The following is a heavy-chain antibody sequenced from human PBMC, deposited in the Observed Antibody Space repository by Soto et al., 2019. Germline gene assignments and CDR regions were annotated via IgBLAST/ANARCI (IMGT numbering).Heavy chain of an antibody. CDR2: IGWNSGSI. J-gene: IGHJ4*02. CDR3: AKDLVGSYSYGYGYYFDY. V-gene: IGHV3-9*01. CDR1: GFTFDDYA. Sequence: EVQLVESGGGLVQPGRSLRLSCAASGFTFDDYAMHWVRQAPGKGLEWVSGIGWNSGSIGYADSVKGRFTISRDNAKNSLYLQMNSLRAEDTALYYCAKDLVGSYSYGYGYYFDYWGQGTLVTVSS. D-gene: IGHD5-18*01.